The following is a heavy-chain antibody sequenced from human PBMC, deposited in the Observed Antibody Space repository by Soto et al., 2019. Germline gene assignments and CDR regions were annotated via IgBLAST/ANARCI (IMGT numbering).Heavy chain of an antibody. V-gene: IGHV3-9*01. J-gene: IGHJ4*02. D-gene: IGHD1-26*01. CDR2: ISWNSGSI. Sequence: EVQLVESGGGLVQPGRSLRLSCAASGFTFDDYAMHWVRQAPGKGLEWVSGISWNSGSIGYADSVKGRFTISRDNAKNSLYLQMNSLSAEDTALYYCAKGIVGATTFYFDYWGQGTLVTVSS. CDR1: GFTFDDYA. CDR3: AKGIVGATTFYFDY.